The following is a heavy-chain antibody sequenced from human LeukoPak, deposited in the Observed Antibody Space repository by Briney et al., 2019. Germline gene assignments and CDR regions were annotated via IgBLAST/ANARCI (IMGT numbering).Heavy chain of an antibody. CDR2: ISGSGGST. CDR3: AKGPYGGDNWFDP. J-gene: IGHJ5*02. Sequence: GGSLRLSCAASGFTLSSYAMSWVRQAPGKGLEWVSAISGSGGSTYYADSVKGRFAISRDNSKNTLYLQMNSLRAEDTAVYYCAKGPYGGDNWFDPWGLGTLVTVSS. CDR1: GFTLSSYA. D-gene: IGHD3-10*01. V-gene: IGHV3-23*01.